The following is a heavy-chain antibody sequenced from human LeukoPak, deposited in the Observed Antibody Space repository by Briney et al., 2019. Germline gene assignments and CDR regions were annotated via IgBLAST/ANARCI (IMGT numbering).Heavy chain of an antibody. CDR1: GYTFIEYN. Sequence: ASVKVSCKASGYTFIEYNMYWVRQAPGQGLEWMGRINPNSGDTYYAQKFQGRVTMTRDTSMYTAYMELSRLTSDDTAVYYCARGAGSSWFDPWGQGTLVTVSS. V-gene: IGHV1-2*02. D-gene: IGHD3-10*01. CDR2: INPNSGDT. CDR3: ARGAGSSWFDP. J-gene: IGHJ5*02.